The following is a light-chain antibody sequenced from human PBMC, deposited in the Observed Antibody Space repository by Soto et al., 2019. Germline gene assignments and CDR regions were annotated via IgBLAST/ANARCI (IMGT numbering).Light chain of an antibody. CDR3: YSYAGRSTSV. CDR1: SSDDGSYNL. V-gene: IGLV2-23*01. CDR2: EDD. Sequence: QSALTQPASVSGSPGQSITISCTGTSSDDGSYNLVSWYQQYPGKAPKLMIYEDDARPSGVSNRFSGSKSGNTASLTISGLQAEDEADYYCYSYAGRSTSVFGGGTKLTVL. J-gene: IGLJ2*01.